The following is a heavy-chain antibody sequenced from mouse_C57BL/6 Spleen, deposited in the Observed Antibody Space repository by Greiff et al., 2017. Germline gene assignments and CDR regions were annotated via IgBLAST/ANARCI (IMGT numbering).Heavy chain of an antibody. D-gene: IGHD2-2*01. Sequence: EVQLVESGPELVKPGASVKMSCKASGYTFTDYNMHWVKQSPGKSLEWIGYINPNNGGTSYNQKFKGKATLTVNKSSSTAYMELRSLTSEDSAVYYCAHGYRAFFAYWGQGTLVTVSA. J-gene: IGHJ3*01. CDR2: INPNNGGT. V-gene: IGHV1-22*01. CDR3: AHGYRAFFAY. CDR1: GYTFTDYN.